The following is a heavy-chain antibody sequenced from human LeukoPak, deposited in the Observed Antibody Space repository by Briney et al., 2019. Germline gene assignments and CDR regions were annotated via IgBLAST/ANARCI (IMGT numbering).Heavy chain of an antibody. D-gene: IGHD3-22*01. V-gene: IGHV4-4*07. Sequence: SETLALTCTVSGGSISSYYWSWIRQPAGKGLEWIGRIYTSGSTTYNPSLKSRVTMSADTSKNQLSLKLSSVTAADTAVYYCARDYYDSSGYPFCDYWGQGTLVTVSS. J-gene: IGHJ4*02. CDR1: GGSISSYY. CDR3: ARDYYDSSGYPFCDY. CDR2: IYTSGST.